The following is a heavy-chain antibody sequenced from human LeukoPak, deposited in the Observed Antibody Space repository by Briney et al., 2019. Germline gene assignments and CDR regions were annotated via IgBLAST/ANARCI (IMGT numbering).Heavy chain of an antibody. D-gene: IGHD2-21*02. CDR1: GSTFSSYA. CDR3: ARDLGLRGDYAYFQH. J-gene: IGHJ1*01. Sequence: PGRSLRLSCAASGSTFSSYAMHWVRQAPGKGLEWVAVISYDGSNKYYADSVKGRFTISRDNSKNTLYLQMNSLRAEDTAVYYCARDLGLRGDYAYFQHWGQGTLVTVSS. V-gene: IGHV3-30*04. CDR2: ISYDGSNK.